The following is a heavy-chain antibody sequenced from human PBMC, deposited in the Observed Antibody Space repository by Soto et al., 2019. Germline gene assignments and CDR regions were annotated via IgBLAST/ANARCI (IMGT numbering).Heavy chain of an antibody. CDR2: INPKSGGT. Sequence: DSVKVSCKASGYTFTVYYTHLVRQAPGQGLEWMGWINPKSGGTMYPQKFQGRVTMTWDTSISTAYMALTRLRSDDTAVYYCARDLAKGGGSAGFDYWGQGTLVTVSS. CDR3: ARDLAKGGGSAGFDY. J-gene: IGHJ4*02. D-gene: IGHD1-26*01. V-gene: IGHV1-2*02. CDR1: GYTFTVYY.